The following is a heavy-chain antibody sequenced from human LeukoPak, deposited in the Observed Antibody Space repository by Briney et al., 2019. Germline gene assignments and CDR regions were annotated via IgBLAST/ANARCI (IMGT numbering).Heavy chain of an antibody. CDR2: IFDTEKTDYTGKT. CDR3: GRGHELSCDGGDCPYLPDY. CDR1: GTSISGFF. J-gene: IGHJ4*02. Sequence: SETLSLTCSVSGTSISGFFWTWIRQPAGKGLEWIGRIFDTEKTDYTGKTDYNPSLKSRVTMSLDPSKNQFSLKLTSVTAADTAMYYCGRGHELSCDGGDCPYLPDYWGQGTLVTVSS. V-gene: IGHV4-59*12. D-gene: IGHD2-21*02.